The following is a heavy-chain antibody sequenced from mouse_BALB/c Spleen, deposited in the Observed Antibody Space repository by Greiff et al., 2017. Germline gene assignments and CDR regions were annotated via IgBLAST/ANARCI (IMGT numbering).Heavy chain of an antibody. D-gene: IGHD1-1*01. J-gene: IGHJ4*01. Sequence: EVQLVESGPELVKPGASVKISCKASGYTFTDYNMHWVKQSHGKSLEWIGYIYPYNGGTGYNQKFKSKATLTVDNSSSTAYMELRSLTSEDSAVYYCARPSFYYAMDYWGQGTSVTVSS. CDR1: GYTFTDYN. V-gene: IGHV1S29*02. CDR3: ARPSFYYAMDY. CDR2: IYPYNGGT.